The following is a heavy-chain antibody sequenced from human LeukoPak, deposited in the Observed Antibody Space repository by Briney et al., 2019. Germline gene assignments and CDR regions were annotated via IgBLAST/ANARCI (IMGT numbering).Heavy chain of an antibody. V-gene: IGHV3-30-3*01. D-gene: IGHD2-2*01. CDR2: ISYDGSNK. J-gene: IGHJ4*02. CDR3: ARATGASLFDY. CDR1: GFTFSNYA. Sequence: GGSLRLSCAASGFTFSNYAIHWVRQAPGRGPEWVAVISYDGSNKYYADSVKGRFTISRDNSKNTLFLQMNSLRAEDTAVYYCARATGASLFDYWGQGTLVTVSS.